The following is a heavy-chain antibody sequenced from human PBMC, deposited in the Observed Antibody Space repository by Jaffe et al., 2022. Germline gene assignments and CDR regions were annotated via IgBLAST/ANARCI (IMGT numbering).Heavy chain of an antibody. CDR2: IRYDGSNK. Sequence: QVQLVESGGGVVQPGGSLRLSCAASGFTFSSYGMHWVRQAPGKGLEWVAFIRYDGSNKYYADSVKGRFTISRDNSKNTLYLQMNSLRAEDTAVYYCAKDPIFYGDYPDAFDIWGQGTMVTVSS. CDR3: AKDPIFYGDYPDAFDI. J-gene: IGHJ3*02. CDR1: GFTFSSYG. D-gene: IGHD4-17*01. V-gene: IGHV3-30*02.